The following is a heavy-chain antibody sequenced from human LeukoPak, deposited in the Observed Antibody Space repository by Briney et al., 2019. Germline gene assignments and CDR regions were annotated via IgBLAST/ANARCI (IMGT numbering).Heavy chain of an antibody. J-gene: IGHJ4*02. D-gene: IGHD1-26*01. CDR3: ARENSGSYREFDY. Sequence: SETLSLTCTVSGGSISSYYWSWIRQPAGKGLEWIGRIYTSGSTNYNASLKSRVSMSVDTSKNQFSLKLSSVTAADTAAFYCARENSGSYREFDYWGQGTLVTVSS. CDR1: GGSISSYY. V-gene: IGHV4-4*07. CDR2: IYTSGST.